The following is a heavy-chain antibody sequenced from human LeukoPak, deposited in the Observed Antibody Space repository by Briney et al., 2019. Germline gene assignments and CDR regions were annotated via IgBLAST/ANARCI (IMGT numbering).Heavy chain of an antibody. V-gene: IGHV3-23*01. D-gene: IGHD5-12*01. CDR3: AKDGRGYSGSFDY. CDR2: ISGSGGST. Sequence: PGGSLRLSCAASGFTFSSYAMSWVRQAPGKGLEWVPAISGSGGSTYYADSVKGRFTISRDNSKNTLYLQMNSLRAEDTAVYYCAKDGRGYSGSFDYWGQGTLVTVSS. J-gene: IGHJ4*02. CDR1: GFTFSSYA.